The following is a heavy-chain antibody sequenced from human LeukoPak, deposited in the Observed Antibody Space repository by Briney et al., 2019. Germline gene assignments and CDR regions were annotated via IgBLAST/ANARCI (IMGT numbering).Heavy chain of an antibody. CDR1: GGTFSSYT. Sequence: SVKVSCKASGGTFSSYTISWVRQAPGQGLEWMGRIIPILGIANYAQKFQGRVTITADKSTSTAYMELSSLRSEDPAVYYCARVPPPHYYDSSGYYQYYFDYWGQGTLVTVSS. CDR2: IIPILGIA. D-gene: IGHD3-22*01. V-gene: IGHV1-69*02. J-gene: IGHJ4*02. CDR3: ARVPPPHYYDSSGYYQYYFDY.